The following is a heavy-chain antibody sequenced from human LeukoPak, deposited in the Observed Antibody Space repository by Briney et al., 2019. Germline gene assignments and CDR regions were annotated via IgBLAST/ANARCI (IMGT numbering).Heavy chain of an antibody. V-gene: IGHV3-48*01. J-gene: IGHJ4*02. Sequence: GGSLRLSCAASGFTFSSYSMNWVRQAPGKGLKWISYISSDSSTIYYADSVEGRFTISRDNAKNSLYLQMNSLRAEDTAVYYCARVLHKRMYDSTTYFPYWGQGILVTVSS. CDR2: ISSDSSTI. CDR1: GFTFSSYS. CDR3: ARVLHKRMYDSTTYFPY. D-gene: IGHD3-22*01.